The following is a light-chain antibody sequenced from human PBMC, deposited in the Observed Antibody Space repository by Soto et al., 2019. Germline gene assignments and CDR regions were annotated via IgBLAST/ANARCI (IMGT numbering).Light chain of an antibody. CDR1: QNIADY. V-gene: IGKV1-39*01. J-gene: IGKJ4*01. Sequence: DIQMTQSPSSLSASAGDTVTITCRASQNIADYLSWDQQKPGKAAKLLMYSSSILHDGVSSRFSGDGSGTAFTLTITGLHPEDFANYDCLQTFTTHITFGGGTTVEVK. CDR2: SSS. CDR3: LQTFTTHIT.